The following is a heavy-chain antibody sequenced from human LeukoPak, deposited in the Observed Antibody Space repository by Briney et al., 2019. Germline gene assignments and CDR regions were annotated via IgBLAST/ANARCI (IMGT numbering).Heavy chain of an antibody. CDR1: GGSISSGSYY. D-gene: IGHD3-22*01. CDR3: ARGLNHYESSGIGY. V-gene: IGHV4-61*02. Sequence: PSETLSLTCTVSGGSISSGSYYWSWIRQPAGEGLEWIGRIYSGGSSDYNPSLRGRFTISQDTSNNQFSLRMTSMTGTDTAVYFCARGLNHYESSGIGYWGQGTLVTVSS. CDR2: IYSGGSS. J-gene: IGHJ4*02.